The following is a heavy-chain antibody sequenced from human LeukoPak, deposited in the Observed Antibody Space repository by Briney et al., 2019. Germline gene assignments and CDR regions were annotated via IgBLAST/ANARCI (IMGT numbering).Heavy chain of an antibody. V-gene: IGHV3-48*01. D-gene: IGHD6-13*01. Sequence: PGGSLRLSCAASGFTFSSCSMNWVRQAPGKGLEWVSYISSSSSTIYYADSVKGRFTISRDNAKNSLYLQMNSLRAEDTAVYYCARVSYSSSWYVDGMDVWGQGTTVTVSS. J-gene: IGHJ6*02. CDR2: ISSSSSTI. CDR1: GFTFSSCS. CDR3: ARVSYSSSWYVDGMDV.